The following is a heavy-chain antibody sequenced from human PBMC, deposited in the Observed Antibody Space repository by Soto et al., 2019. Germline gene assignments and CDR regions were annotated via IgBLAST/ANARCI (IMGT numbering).Heavy chain of an antibody. Sequence: GGSLRLSCAASGFTFSTYAMNWVRQAPGKGLEWVPGISGSGDNTYYADSVKGRFRISRDNSKNTLYLQMNSLRVEDTAVYYCARSGSAWFSFDYWGQGALLTVSS. CDR1: GFTFSTYA. CDR2: ISGSGDNT. J-gene: IGHJ4*02. D-gene: IGHD6-19*01. CDR3: ARSGSAWFSFDY. V-gene: IGHV3-23*01.